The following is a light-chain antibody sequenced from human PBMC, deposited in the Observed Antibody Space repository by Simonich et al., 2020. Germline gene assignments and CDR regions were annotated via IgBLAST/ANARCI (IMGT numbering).Light chain of an antibody. Sequence: SYELTQPSSVSVSQGQTARITCSGDVLAKKYARWFQQKPGQAPVLGIYKDSARPSGIPGRFSGSSSGTTVTLTISGAQVEDEADYYCYSAADNNRVFGGGTKLTVL. J-gene: IGLJ3*02. CDR3: YSAADNNRV. V-gene: IGLV3-27*01. CDR1: VLAKKY. CDR2: KDS.